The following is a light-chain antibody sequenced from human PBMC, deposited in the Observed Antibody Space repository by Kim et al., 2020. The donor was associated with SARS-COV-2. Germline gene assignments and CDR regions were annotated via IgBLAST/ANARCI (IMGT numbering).Light chain of an antibody. CDR3: QQYDTSPYT. J-gene: IGKJ2*01. Sequence: SPGERATLSCRASQSVSSSYLAWYQQKPGQAPRLLIYGASSRATGIPDRFSGSGSGTDFTLTISRLEPEDFAVYYCQQYDTSPYTFGQGTKLEI. CDR2: GAS. CDR1: QSVSSSY. V-gene: IGKV3-20*01.